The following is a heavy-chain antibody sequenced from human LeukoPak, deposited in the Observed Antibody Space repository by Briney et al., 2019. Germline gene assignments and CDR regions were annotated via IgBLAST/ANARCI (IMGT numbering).Heavy chain of an antibody. J-gene: IGHJ3*02. V-gene: IGHV1-8*03. Sequence: ASVKVSCKASGYTFTSYDINWVRQATGQGLEWMGWMNPNSGNTGYAQKFQGRVTITRNTSISTAYMELSSLRSEDTAVYYCAILEGIFGVEGDAFDIWGRGTMVTVSS. CDR2: MNPNSGNT. D-gene: IGHD3-3*01. CDR1: GYTFTSYD. CDR3: AILEGIFGVEGDAFDI.